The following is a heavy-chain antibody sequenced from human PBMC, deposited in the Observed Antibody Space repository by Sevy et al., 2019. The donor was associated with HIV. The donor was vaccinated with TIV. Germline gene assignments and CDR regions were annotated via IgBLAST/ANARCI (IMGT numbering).Heavy chain of an antibody. CDR3: AADYGDYIRDDFDI. D-gene: IGHD4-17*01. J-gene: IGHJ3*02. CDR1: GGSISSSSYY. Sequence: SETLSLTCTVSGGSISSSSYYWGWIHQPPGKGLEWIGSIYYSGSTYYNPSLKSRVTISVDTSKNQFSLKLSSVTAADTAVYYCAADYGDYIRDDFDIWGQGTMVTVSS. CDR2: IYYSGST. V-gene: IGHV4-39*01.